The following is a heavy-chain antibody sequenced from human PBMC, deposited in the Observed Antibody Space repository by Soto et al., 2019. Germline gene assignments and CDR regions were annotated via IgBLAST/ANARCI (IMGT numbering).Heavy chain of an antibody. J-gene: IGHJ4*02. Sequence: TSETLSLTCAVSGGSISSSNWWSWVRQPPGKGLEWIGEIYHSGSTDYNPSLKSRVTISVDKSKNQFSLKLSSVTAADTAVYYCARKGMGYYGGNSGLDYWGQGTLVTVSS. CDR3: ARKGMGYYGGNSGLDY. CDR1: GGSISSSNW. V-gene: IGHV4-4*02. D-gene: IGHD4-17*01. CDR2: IYHSGST.